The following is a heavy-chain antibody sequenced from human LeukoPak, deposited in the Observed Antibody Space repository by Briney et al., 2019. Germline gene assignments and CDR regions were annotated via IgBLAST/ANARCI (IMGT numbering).Heavy chain of an antibody. V-gene: IGHV4-59*01. Sequence: SETLSLTCTISGGSISSYYWSWIRQPPGKGLEWIGYIYYSGSTNYNPSLKSRVTISVDTSKNQFSLKLSSVTAADTAVYYCARVRVAFDYWGQGTLVTVSS. CDR2: IYYSGST. D-gene: IGHD2-15*01. J-gene: IGHJ4*02. CDR3: ARVRVAFDY. CDR1: GGSISSYY.